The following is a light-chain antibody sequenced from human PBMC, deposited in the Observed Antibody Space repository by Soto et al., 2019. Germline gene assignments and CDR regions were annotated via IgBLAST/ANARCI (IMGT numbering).Light chain of an antibody. Sequence: EIVLTQSPGTLSLSPGERATLSCRDSQSVSVNSVAWYQQKGGQAPIHLIYAASTRATGVPDRFSGTGSGADFAITISRLETDDAAVYYCQQYGGSPFTFGPGTKVDIK. CDR2: AAS. V-gene: IGKV3-20*01. CDR1: QSVSVNS. J-gene: IGKJ3*01. CDR3: QQYGGSPFT.